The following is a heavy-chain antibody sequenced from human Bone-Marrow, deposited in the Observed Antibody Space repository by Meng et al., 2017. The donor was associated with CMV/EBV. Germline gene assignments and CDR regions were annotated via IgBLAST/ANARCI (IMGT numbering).Heavy chain of an antibody. Sequence: ASVKVSCKASGYTFTNYDINWVRQAPGQGLEWMGWMNPNIGNTGYAQKFQGRVTMTRDTSISTAYMELSSLRSEDTAVYYCARMWSLDNSNVNWFDPWGQGTLVTVSS. CDR1: GYTFTNYD. D-gene: IGHD2/OR15-2a*01. J-gene: IGHJ5*02. CDR3: ARMWSLDNSNVNWFDP. V-gene: IGHV1-8*01. CDR2: MNPNIGNT.